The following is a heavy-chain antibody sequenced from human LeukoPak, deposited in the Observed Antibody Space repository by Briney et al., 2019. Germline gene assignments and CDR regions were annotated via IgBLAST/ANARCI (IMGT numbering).Heavy chain of an antibody. CDR2: ISGSGGST. D-gene: IGHD2-2*01. Sequence: GGPLRLSCAASGFTFSSYAMSWVRQAPGKGLEWVSAISGSGGSTYYADSVKGRFTISRDNSKNSLYLQMNSLRAEDTAVYYCAREARYCSSTSCSNDWFDPWGQGTLVTVSS. V-gene: IGHV3-23*01. CDR1: GFTFSSYA. CDR3: AREARYCSSTSCSNDWFDP. J-gene: IGHJ5*02.